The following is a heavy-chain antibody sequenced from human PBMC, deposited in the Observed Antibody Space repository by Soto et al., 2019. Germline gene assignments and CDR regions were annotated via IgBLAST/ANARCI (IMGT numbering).Heavy chain of an antibody. V-gene: IGHV2-5*01. CDR2: VYWNDDK. CDR3: ALGLATLPVFAFDT. J-gene: IGHJ3*02. Sequence: QITLKGSGPTLVKPTQTLTLTCTLSGISLSTSGVGLGWIRQTPGKALEWLALVYWNDDKHYSPSPKSRLTITKDTPKSQANLTMATKDPVATATYYCALGLATLPVFAFDTWGQGTVFTVAS. CDR1: GISLSTSGVG. D-gene: IGHD1-1*01.